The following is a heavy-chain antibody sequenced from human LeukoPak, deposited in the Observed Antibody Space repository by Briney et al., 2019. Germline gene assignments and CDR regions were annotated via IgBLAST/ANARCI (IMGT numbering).Heavy chain of an antibody. CDR2: VSPNNGGT. CDR3: ARSDVLYASQGEARYFNH. CDR1: GYTFTDYY. V-gene: IGHV1-2*02. Sequence: ASVKVSCKASGYTFTDYYIHWVRQAPGHGLEWMGWVSPNNGGTNYAQKFQGRVTMTRDTSISTLYMDLNSLRSDDTAVYYCARSDVLYASQGEARYFNHWGQGTLVTVSS. J-gene: IGHJ4*02. D-gene: IGHD3-16*01.